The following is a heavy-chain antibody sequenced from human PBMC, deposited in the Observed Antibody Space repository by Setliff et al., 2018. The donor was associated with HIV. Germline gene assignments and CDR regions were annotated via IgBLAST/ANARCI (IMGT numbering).Heavy chain of an antibody. CDR1: GFSFSSYW. CDR3: AKDYYDFVWGSSLAY. V-gene: IGHV3-7*03. CDR2: IKEDGSEK. D-gene: IGHD3-16*01. J-gene: IGHJ4*02. Sequence: GGSLRLSCAASGFSFSSYWMSWVRQAPGKGLEWVANIKEDGSEKYYADSVKGRFTISRDNSKNTLYLQMNSLRAEDTAVYYCAKDYYDFVWGSSLAYWGQGTLVTVSS.